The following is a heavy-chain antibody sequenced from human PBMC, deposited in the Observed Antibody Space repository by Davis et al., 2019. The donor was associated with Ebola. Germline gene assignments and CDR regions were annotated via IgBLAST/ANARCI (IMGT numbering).Heavy chain of an antibody. CDR1: GYTLTEFS. J-gene: IGHJ4*02. V-gene: IGHV1-8*01. CDR3: ARGGVAYSDLDY. Sequence: AASVKVSCKASGYTLTEFSIHWARQATGQGLEWMGWMNPNSGNTGYAQKFQGRVTMTRENSMSTAYMELGSLRSEDTAVYFCARGGVAYSDLDYWGQGTLVAVSS. CDR2: MNPNSGNT. D-gene: IGHD2-21*01.